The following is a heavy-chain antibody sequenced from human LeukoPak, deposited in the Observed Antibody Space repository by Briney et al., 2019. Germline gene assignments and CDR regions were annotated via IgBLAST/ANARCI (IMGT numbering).Heavy chain of an antibody. CDR1: GGSISSGGYY. CDR3: ARVTQVYYYYMDV. V-gene: IGHV4-30-4*08. Sequence: SETLSLTCTVSGGSISSGGYYWSWIRQHPGKGLEWIGYIYYSGSTYYNPSLKSRVTISVDTSKNQFSLKLSSVTAADTAVYYCARVTQVYYYYMDVWGKGTTVTVSS. CDR2: IYYSGST. J-gene: IGHJ6*03.